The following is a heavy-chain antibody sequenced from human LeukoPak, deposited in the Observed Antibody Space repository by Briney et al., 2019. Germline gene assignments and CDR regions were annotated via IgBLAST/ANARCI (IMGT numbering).Heavy chain of an antibody. Sequence: GSLRLSCAASGFMFSSYWMSWVRQAPGKGLEWVANIKHDGSDKYYVDSVKGRFTISRDNAKNSLYLQMNSLRAEDTAVYYCAKGFCSSTSCYYFYYYMDVWGKGTTVTVSS. V-gene: IGHV3-7*01. J-gene: IGHJ6*03. D-gene: IGHD2-2*01. CDR3: AKGFCSSTSCYYFYYYMDV. CDR1: GFMFSSYW. CDR2: IKHDGSDK.